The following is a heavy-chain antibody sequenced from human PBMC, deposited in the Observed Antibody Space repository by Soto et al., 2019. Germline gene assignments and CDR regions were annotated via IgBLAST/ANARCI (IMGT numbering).Heavy chain of an antibody. D-gene: IGHD6-13*01. CDR2: ISGSGGST. Sequence: GKGLEWVSAISGSGGSTYYADSVKGRFTISRDNSKNTLYLQMNSLRAEDTAVYYCAKDGYSSSWYFDYWGQGTLVTVSS. V-gene: IGHV3-23*01. CDR3: AKDGYSSSWYFDY. J-gene: IGHJ4*02.